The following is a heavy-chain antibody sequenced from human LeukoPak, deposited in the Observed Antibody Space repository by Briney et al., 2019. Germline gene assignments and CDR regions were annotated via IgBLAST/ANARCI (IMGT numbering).Heavy chain of an antibody. Sequence: GGSLRLSCAASGFTFSGYYMSWIRQAPGKGLEWVSYISSSGSTIYYADSVKGRFTISRDNAKNSLYLQMNSLRAEDTAVYYCARVDTSSWAFDYWGQGTLVTVSS. J-gene: IGHJ4*02. D-gene: IGHD6-13*01. CDR3: ARVDTSSWAFDY. CDR1: GFTFSGYY. CDR2: ISSSGSTI. V-gene: IGHV3-11*04.